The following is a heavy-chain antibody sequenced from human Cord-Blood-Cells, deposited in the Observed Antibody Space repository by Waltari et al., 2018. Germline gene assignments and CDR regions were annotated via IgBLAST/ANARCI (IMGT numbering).Heavy chain of an antibody. CDR1: GFTFSRYA. Sequence: EVQLLESGGGLVQPGGSLRPSCAASGFTFSRYAMSWVRQAPGKGLEWVSAISGSGGSTYYADSVKGRFTISRDNSKNTLYLQMNSLRAEDTAVYYCAKPTYNWNYFDYWGQGTLVTVSS. D-gene: IGHD1-20*01. CDR2: ISGSGGST. CDR3: AKPTYNWNYFDY. J-gene: IGHJ4*02. V-gene: IGHV3-23*01.